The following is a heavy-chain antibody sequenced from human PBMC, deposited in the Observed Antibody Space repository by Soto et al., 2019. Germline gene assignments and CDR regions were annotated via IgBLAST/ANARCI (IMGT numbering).Heavy chain of an antibody. CDR3: ARDPPPNIVATIPKSDDY. CDR1: GLTFSSYS. CDR2: ISSSSSYI. J-gene: IGHJ4*02. Sequence: PGGSLRLSCAASGLTFSSYSMNWVRQAPGKGLEWVSSISSSSSYIYYADSVKGRFTISRDNAKNSLYLQMNSLRAEDTAVYYCARDPPPNIVATIPKSDDYWGQGTLVTVSS. D-gene: IGHD5-12*01. V-gene: IGHV3-21*01.